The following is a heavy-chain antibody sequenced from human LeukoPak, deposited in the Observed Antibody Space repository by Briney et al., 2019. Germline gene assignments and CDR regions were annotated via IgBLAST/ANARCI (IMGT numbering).Heavy chain of an antibody. CDR2: ISGSGGST. J-gene: IGHJ4*02. CDR1: GFTFSSYA. CDR3: AKLEQYYYDSSGYSN. D-gene: IGHD3-22*01. Sequence: GGSLRLSCAASGFTFSSYAMSWVRQAPGKGLEWVSAISGSGGSTYYADSVKGRFTISRDNSKNTLYLQMNSLGAEDTAVYYCAKLEQYYYDSSGYSNWGQGTLVTVSS. V-gene: IGHV3-23*01.